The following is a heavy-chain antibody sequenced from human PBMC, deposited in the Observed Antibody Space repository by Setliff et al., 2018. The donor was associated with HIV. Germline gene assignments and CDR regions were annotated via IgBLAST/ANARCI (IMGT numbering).Heavy chain of an antibody. CDR3: ARETQTNSGSYLA. CDR2: MNCMNGDT. Sequence: ASVKVSCKTSGYAFVNYYVNWVRQAPGQGLEWIGIMNCMNGDTSYAQSLKGRVTVTRDTSTSTVYMDLSSLRPEDTAVYYCARETQTNSGSYLAWGQGTLVTVSS. D-gene: IGHD3-10*01. V-gene: IGHV1-46*01. CDR1: GYAFVNYY. J-gene: IGHJ4*02.